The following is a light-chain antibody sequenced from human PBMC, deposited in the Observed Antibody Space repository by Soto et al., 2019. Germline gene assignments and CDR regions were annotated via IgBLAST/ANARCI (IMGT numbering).Light chain of an antibody. CDR3: TSYTPTGALV. CDR1: NTDVGGYNY. CDR2: EVR. V-gene: IGLV2-14*01. Sequence: QSVLTQPASVSGSPGQSITVSCTGTNTDVGGYNYVSWYQHRPGKAPRLMIYEVRNRLSGVSNRFSGSKSGNTASLTISGLQSEDEADYYCTSYTPTGALVFGSGTKVTDL. J-gene: IGLJ6*01.